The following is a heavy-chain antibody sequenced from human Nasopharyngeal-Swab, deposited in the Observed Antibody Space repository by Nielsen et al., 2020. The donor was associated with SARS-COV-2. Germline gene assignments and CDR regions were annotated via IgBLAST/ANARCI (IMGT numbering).Heavy chain of an antibody. CDR2: IYYSGST. Sequence: VRQMAGKGLEWIGSIYYSGSTYYNPSLKSRVTISVAPSTPQFSLKLSSVPAADTAVYYCARLGYGDSNWFDPWGQGTLVTVSS. V-gene: IGHV4-39*01. CDR3: ARLGYGDSNWFDP. J-gene: IGHJ5*02. D-gene: IGHD4-17*01.